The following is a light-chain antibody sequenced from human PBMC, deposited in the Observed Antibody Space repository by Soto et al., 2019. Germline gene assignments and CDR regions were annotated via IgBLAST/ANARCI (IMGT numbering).Light chain of an antibody. Sequence: DVQMTQSPSSLSASVGDRVTITCRASQDINSYLAWYQQNPGNAPKSLIYAASSLQTGVPSRFSGSESWTDFTLTISNLQHEDSATYYCQQYNIYPLTFGGGTKVEIK. CDR3: QQYNIYPLT. CDR1: QDINSY. J-gene: IGKJ4*01. CDR2: AAS. V-gene: IGKV1D-16*01.